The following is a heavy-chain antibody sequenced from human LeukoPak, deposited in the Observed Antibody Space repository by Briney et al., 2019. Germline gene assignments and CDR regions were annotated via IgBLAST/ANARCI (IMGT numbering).Heavy chain of an antibody. CDR2: INADSGNT. V-gene: IGHV1-18*04. Sequence: ASVKVSCKASGYTFTSRGFSWVRQAPGQGLEWMGWINADSGNTNYAQKFQGRVTLTTDTSTNTAYMELRSLRSDDTVVYYCARDEVSGGWYNHWGQGTLVTVSS. CDR1: GYTFTSRG. J-gene: IGHJ4*02. D-gene: IGHD6-19*01. CDR3: ARDEVSGGWYNH.